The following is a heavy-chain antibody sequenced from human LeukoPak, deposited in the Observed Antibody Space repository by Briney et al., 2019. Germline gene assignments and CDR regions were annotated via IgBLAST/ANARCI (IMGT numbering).Heavy chain of an antibody. CDR3: ARVGVVVVTAIEMFDY. Sequence: ASVKVSCKASGYTFTGYYIHWVRQAPGQGLDWMGWINPNNGGTSYAQKFQGRVTMTRDTSISTAYMELSGLRSDDTAVYYCARVGVVVVTAIEMFDYWGQGTLVTVSS. CDR2: INPNNGGT. J-gene: IGHJ4*02. D-gene: IGHD2-21*02. CDR1: GYTFTGYY. V-gene: IGHV1-2*02.